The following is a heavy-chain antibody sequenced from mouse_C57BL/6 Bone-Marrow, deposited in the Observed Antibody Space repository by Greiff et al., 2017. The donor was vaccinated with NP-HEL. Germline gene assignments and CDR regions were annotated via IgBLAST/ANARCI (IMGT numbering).Heavy chain of an antibody. CDR1: GYTFTSYW. CDR2: IDPSDSYT. Sequence: QVQLQQPGAELVMPGASVKLSCKASGYTFTSYWMHWVKQRPGQGLEWIGEIDPSDSYTNYNQKFTGKSTLTIDKSSSTAYMQLSSLTSEDSAVYYCAAYSNYWYFDVWGTGTTVTVSS. J-gene: IGHJ1*03. D-gene: IGHD2-5*01. CDR3: AAYSNYWYFDV. V-gene: IGHV1-69*01.